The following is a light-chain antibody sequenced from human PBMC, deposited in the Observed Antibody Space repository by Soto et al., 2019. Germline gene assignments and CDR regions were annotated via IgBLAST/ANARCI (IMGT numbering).Light chain of an antibody. Sequence: EIVVTQSPATLSLSPGERATLSCRTSQSVNNFLAWYQQNPGQPPRLLIYDASNRAAGIPARFSGSGSGTDFTLTISSLEPEDFAVYYCQQRINWPGTFGQGTKVEIK. CDR2: DAS. CDR3: QQRINWPGT. J-gene: IGKJ1*01. V-gene: IGKV3-11*01. CDR1: QSVNNF.